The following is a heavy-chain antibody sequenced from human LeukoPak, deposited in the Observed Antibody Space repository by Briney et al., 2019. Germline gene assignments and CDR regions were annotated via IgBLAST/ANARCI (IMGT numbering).Heavy chain of an antibody. V-gene: IGHV4-4*07. D-gene: IGHD6-13*01. J-gene: IGHJ6*02. CDR2: IYTSGST. CDR3: ARDRASSSWYGMDV. CDR1: GGSISSYY. Sequence: SETLSLTCTVSGGSISSYYWSWIRQPAGKGLEWIGRIYTSGSTNYNPSLKSRVTMSVDTSKNLLSLKLSSVTAADTAVYYCARDRASSSWYGMDVWGQGTTVTVSS.